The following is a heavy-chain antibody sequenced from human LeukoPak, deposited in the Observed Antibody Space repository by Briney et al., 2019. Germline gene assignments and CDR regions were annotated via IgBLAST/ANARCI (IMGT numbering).Heavy chain of an antibody. Sequence: PSETLSLTYTVSGGSISSHYWSWIRQPPGKGLEWIGYIYYSGSTNYNPSLKSRVTISVDTSKNQFSLKLSSVTAADTAVYYCARESGGAWYYFDYWGQGTLVTVSS. J-gene: IGHJ4*02. CDR1: GGSISSHY. CDR2: IYYSGST. CDR3: ARESGGAWYYFDY. V-gene: IGHV4-59*11. D-gene: IGHD3-16*01.